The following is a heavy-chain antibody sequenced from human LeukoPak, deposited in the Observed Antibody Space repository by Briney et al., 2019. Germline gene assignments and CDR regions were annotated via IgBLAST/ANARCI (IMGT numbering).Heavy chain of an antibody. CDR3: ARAGHLYYDILTGYYPPLLDY. J-gene: IGHJ4*02. D-gene: IGHD3-9*01. CDR1: GYSFTSYW. V-gene: IGHV5-51*01. CDR2: IYPGDSDT. Sequence: TGESLKISCKGSGYSFTSYWIGWVRQMPGKGLEWMGIIYPGDSDTRYSPSFQGQVTISADKSISTAYLQWSSLKASDTAMYYCARAGHLYYDILTGYYPPLLDYWGQGTLVTVSS.